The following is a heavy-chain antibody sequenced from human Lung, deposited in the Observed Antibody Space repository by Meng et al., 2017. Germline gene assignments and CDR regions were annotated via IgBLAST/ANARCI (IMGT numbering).Heavy chain of an antibody. CDR3: ARGPTTMAHDFDY. D-gene: IGHD4-11*01. CDR1: GGSFSDYY. V-gene: IGHV4-34*01. CDR2: INHSGST. Sequence: HVQLPQWGAGLLKPPETLSLTCVVSGGSFSDYYWSWIRQLPGKGLEWIGEINHSGSTNYNPSLESRATISVDTSQNNLSLKLSSVTAADSAVYYCARGPTTMAHDFDYWGQGTLVTVSS. J-gene: IGHJ4*02.